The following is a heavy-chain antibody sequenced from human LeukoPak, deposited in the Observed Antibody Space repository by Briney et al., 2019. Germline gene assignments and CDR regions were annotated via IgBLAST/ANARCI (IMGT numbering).Heavy chain of an antibody. Sequence: NPSEILSLTCAVYGGSLSGYFWSWIRQSPGKGLEWIGEVIHNGTTNYNPSLKSRVSILEDTSKNQFSLNLNSVTAADTAAYYCARVSGYCPDGVCRFDYWGQGTLVTVSS. CDR3: ARVSGYCPDGVCRFDY. J-gene: IGHJ4*02. D-gene: IGHD2-8*01. CDR1: GGSLSGYF. CDR2: VIHNGTT. V-gene: IGHV4-34*12.